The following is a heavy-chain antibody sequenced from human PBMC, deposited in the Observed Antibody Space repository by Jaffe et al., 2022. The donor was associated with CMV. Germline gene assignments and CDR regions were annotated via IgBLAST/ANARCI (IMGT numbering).Heavy chain of an antibody. Sequence: QLQLQESGPGLVKPSETLSLTCTVSGGSISSSSYYWGWIRQPPGKGLEWIGSIYYSGSTYYNPSLKSRVTISVDTSKNQFSLKLSSVTAADTAVYYCARRGGSRLTGRLDYWGQGTLVTVSS. V-gene: IGHV4-39*01. CDR3: ARRGGSRLTGRLDY. CDR1: GGSISSSSYY. J-gene: IGHJ4*02. CDR2: IYYSGST. D-gene: IGHD3-16*01.